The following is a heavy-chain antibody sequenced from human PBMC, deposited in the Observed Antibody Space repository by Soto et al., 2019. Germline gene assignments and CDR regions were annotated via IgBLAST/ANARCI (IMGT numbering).Heavy chain of an antibody. V-gene: IGHV3-23*01. Sequence: EVRLLESGGGLVKPGGSLRLSCATSGLTFSNYAMRWVRQAPGGGLEWVSSMSGSSSTTYYADSVRGRFTISRDRSKNTLYLQMSSLRAEDTALYYCAKNQERDLPSVRDFWGQGTLVTVSS. J-gene: IGHJ4*02. CDR3: AKNQERDLPSVRDF. CDR1: GLTFSNYA. CDR2: MSGSSSTT. D-gene: IGHD6-25*01.